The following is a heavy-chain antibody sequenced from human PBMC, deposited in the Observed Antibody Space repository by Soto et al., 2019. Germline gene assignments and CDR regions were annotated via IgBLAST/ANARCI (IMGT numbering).Heavy chain of an antibody. J-gene: IGHJ6*02. CDR2: IDPSDSYT. CDR3: ARGMVSGTIFGVVINYGMDV. V-gene: IGHV5-10-1*01. Sequence: ESLTTSLKGPGYSFTSYRISLVRQMPGKGLEWMGRIDPSDSYTNYSPSFQGHVTISADKSISTAYLQWSSLKASDTAMYYCARGMVSGTIFGVVINYGMDVWGQGTTVTAP. D-gene: IGHD3-3*01. CDR1: GYSFTSYR.